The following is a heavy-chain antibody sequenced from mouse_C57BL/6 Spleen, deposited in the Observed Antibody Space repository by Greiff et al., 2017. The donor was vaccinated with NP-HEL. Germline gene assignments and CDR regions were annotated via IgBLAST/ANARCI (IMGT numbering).Heavy chain of an antibody. Sequence: EVQLVESGGGLVKPGGSLKLSCAASGFTFSSYAMSWVRQTPEKRLEWVATISDGGSYTYYPDNVKGRFTISRDNAKNNLYLQMSHLKSEDTAMYYCARDYDGYRYYFDYWGQGTTPTVSS. D-gene: IGHD2-3*01. CDR3: ARDYDGYRYYFDY. J-gene: IGHJ2*01. V-gene: IGHV5-4*01. CDR1: GFTFSSYA. CDR2: ISDGGSYT.